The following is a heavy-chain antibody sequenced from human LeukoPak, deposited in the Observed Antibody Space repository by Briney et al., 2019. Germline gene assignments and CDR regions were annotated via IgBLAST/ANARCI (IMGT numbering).Heavy chain of an antibody. V-gene: IGHV3-53*01. CDR2: IYSGGST. CDR1: GFTVSSNY. Sequence: PGGSLRLSCAASGFTVSSNYMSWVRQAPGKGLEWVSVIYSGGSTYYADSVKGRFTISRDNSKNTLYLQMNSLRAEDTAVYYCARGLGGSSWYRPPIWGQGTMVTVSS. J-gene: IGHJ3*02. CDR3: ARGLGGSSWYRPPI. D-gene: IGHD6-13*01.